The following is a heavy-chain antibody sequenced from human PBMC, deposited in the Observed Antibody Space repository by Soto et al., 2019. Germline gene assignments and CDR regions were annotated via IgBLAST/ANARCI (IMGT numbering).Heavy chain of an antibody. CDR2: IKQDGSEK. J-gene: IGHJ6*02. V-gene: IGHV3-7*01. CDR3: ARIASAGRGWDV. Sequence: EVQLVESGGGLVQPGFTFSSYWMSWVRQAPVKGLEWVGNIKQDGSEKNYVDFMEGRFTISRDNAENSLYLQMNSLRAEDTAVSYCARIASAGRGWDVWGQGTTVVVSS. CDR1: FTFSSYW. D-gene: IGHD6-13*01.